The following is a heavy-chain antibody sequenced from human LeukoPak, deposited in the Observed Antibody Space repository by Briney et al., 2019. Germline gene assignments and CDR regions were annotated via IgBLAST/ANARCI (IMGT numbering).Heavy chain of an antibody. J-gene: IGHJ6*02. CDR2: MNPNSGNI. V-gene: IGHV1-8*01. CDR3: AREWDYGDYTVNYGMDV. D-gene: IGHD4-17*01. CDR1: GYTFTSYD. Sequence: ASVKVSCKASGYTFTSYDINWVRQATGQGLEWMGWMNPNSGNIGYAQKFQGRVTMTRDTSTSTVYMELSSLRSEDTAVYYCAREWDYGDYTVNYGMDVWGQGTTVTVSS.